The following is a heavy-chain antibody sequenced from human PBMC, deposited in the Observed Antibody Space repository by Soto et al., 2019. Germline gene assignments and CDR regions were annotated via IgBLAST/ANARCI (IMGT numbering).Heavy chain of an antibody. V-gene: IGHV4-39*01. CDR3: ASARAIFGVVILAGWFDP. D-gene: IGHD3-3*01. CDR2: IYYSGST. J-gene: IGHJ5*02. Sequence: QLQLQESGPGLVKPSETLSLTCTVSGGSISSSSYYWGWIRQPPGKGLEWIGSIYYSGSTYYNPSLKSRFTMPVDTSKNQFSLKLSSVTAADTAVYYCASARAIFGVVILAGWFDPWGQGTLVTVSS. CDR1: GGSISSSSYY.